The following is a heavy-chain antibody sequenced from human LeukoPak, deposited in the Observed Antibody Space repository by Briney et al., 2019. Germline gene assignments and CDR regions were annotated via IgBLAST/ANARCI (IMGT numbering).Heavy chain of an antibody. CDR3: ARGGGSRSLGRFDY. Sequence: TGGSLRPSCAASGFTFSSYEMNWVRQAPGKGLEWVSYIRSSGSIMYYADSVKARFTISRDNAKNSLYLQVNSLRAEDTAVYYCARGGGSRSLGRFDYWGQGTLVTVSS. D-gene: IGHD1-26*01. CDR1: GFTFSSYE. J-gene: IGHJ4*02. CDR2: IRSSGSIM. V-gene: IGHV3-48*03.